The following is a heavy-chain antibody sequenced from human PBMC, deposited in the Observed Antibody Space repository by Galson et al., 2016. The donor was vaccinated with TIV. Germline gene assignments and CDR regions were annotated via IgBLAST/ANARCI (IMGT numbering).Heavy chain of an antibody. CDR1: GYTFINYG. D-gene: IGHD3-16*02. Sequence: SVKVSCKASGYTFINYGVGWVRQAPGQGLEWMGWISAYNGNTRYAQKLQARVTMTTDTSTNTAYMALRSLGSDDTAVYYCARVLSGFQDVIHYFDDWGQGTLVTVAS. V-gene: IGHV1-18*01. J-gene: IGHJ4*02. CDR2: ISAYNGNT. CDR3: ARVLSGFQDVIHYFDD.